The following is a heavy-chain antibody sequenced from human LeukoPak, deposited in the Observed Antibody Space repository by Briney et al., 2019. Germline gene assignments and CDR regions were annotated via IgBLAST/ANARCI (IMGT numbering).Heavy chain of an antibody. J-gene: IGHJ4*02. CDR3: ARCLSSFRIYY. CDR1: GGSISSSSYY. Sequence: SETLSLTCTVSGGSISSSSYYWGWIRQPPGKGLEWIGSIYYSGSTYYNPSLKSRVTISVDTSKNQFSLKLGSVTAADTAVYYCARCLSSFRIYYWGQGTLVTVSS. D-gene: IGHD6-13*01. CDR2: IYYSGST. V-gene: IGHV4-39*01.